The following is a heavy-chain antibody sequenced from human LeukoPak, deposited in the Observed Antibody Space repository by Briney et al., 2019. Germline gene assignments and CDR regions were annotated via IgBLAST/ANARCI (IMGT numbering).Heavy chain of an antibody. Sequence: SETLSLTCAVYGGSFSGYYWSWIRQPPGKGLEWSGEINHSGSTNYNPSLMSRVTISVDTSKNQFSLKLSSVTAADTAVYYCARDYYGSGSSKFDYWGQGTLVTVSS. D-gene: IGHD3-10*01. CDR2: INHSGST. CDR1: GGSFSGYY. V-gene: IGHV4-34*01. J-gene: IGHJ4*02. CDR3: ARDYYGSGSSKFDY.